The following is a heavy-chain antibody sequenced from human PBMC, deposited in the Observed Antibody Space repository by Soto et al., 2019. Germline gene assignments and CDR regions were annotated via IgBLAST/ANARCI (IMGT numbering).Heavy chain of an antibody. Sequence: ASVKVSCKASGYTFTGYYMHWVRQAPGQGLEWMGWINPNSGGTNYAQKFQGRVTMTRDTSIGTAYMELSRLRSDDTAVYYCAREGFLEWLLSRRGYYGMDVWGQGTTVTVSS. CDR3: AREGFLEWLLSRRGYYGMDV. CDR2: INPNSGGT. J-gene: IGHJ6*02. D-gene: IGHD3-3*01. V-gene: IGHV1-2*02. CDR1: GYTFTGYY.